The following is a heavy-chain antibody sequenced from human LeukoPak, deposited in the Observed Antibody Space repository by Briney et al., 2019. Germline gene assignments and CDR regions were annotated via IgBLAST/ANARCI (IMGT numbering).Heavy chain of an antibody. J-gene: IGHJ5*02. D-gene: IGHD3-9*01. CDR1: GGSFSNYV. V-gene: IGHV1-69*13. CDR3: AGNYDILAGNWFDP. CDR2: IIPRFGTA. Sequence: ASVKVSCKASGGSFSNYVINWVRQAPGQGLEWMGGIIPRFGTANSAQKFQGRVTITAHEFTSTVYTELSSLRSEDTAVYYCAGNYDILAGNWFDPWGQGTLVTVSS.